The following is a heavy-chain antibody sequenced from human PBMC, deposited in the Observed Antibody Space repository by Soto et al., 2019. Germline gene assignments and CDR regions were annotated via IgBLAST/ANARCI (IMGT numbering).Heavy chain of an antibody. CDR1: GGSMSNHY. CDR2: IYYSGTT. D-gene: IGHD3-3*01. Sequence: SXTLSLTCSVSGGSMSNHYCSWNMQPPGKGLEWIGYIYYSGTTNYNPSLKSRVTISEDTSKNQFSLELNSVTAADSAVYYCARGPARSGYYTWFDPWGQGVLVTVSS. V-gene: IGHV4-59*11. CDR3: ARGPARSGYYTWFDP. J-gene: IGHJ5*02.